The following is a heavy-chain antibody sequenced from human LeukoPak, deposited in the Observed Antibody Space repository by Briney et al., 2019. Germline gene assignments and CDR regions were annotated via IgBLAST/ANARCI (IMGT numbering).Heavy chain of an antibody. Sequence: SETLSLTCTVSGGSISSGDYYWSWLRQPPGKGLEWIGYIYYSGSTYYNPSLKSRVTISVDTSKNQFSLKLSSVTAADTAVYYCALHYYGSGSYNWFDPWGQGTLVTVSS. D-gene: IGHD3-10*01. J-gene: IGHJ5*02. CDR2: IYYSGST. V-gene: IGHV4-30-4*01. CDR3: ALHYYGSGSYNWFDP. CDR1: GGSISSGDYY.